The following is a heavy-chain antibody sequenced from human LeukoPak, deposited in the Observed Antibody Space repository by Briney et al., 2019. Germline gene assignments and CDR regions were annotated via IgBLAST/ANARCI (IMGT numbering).Heavy chain of an antibody. CDR2: INSDGTIT. Sequence: GGSLRLSCAASGFTFSSYSMNWVRQAPGKGLVWLSRINSDGTITSYADSLEGRFTISRDNAKNTVYLQMNSLRAEDTAVYYCARPGVGFDYWGQGALVTVSS. V-gene: IGHV3-74*01. J-gene: IGHJ4*02. CDR3: ARPGVGFDY. CDR1: GFTFSSYS.